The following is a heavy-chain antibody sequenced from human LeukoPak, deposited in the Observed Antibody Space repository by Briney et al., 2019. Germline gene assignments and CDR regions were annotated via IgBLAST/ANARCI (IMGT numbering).Heavy chain of an antibody. J-gene: IGHJ6*03. Sequence: GASVKVSCKASGYTFTGYYMHWVRQAPGQGLEWVGWINPNSGGTNYAQKFQGRVTMTRDTSISTAYMELSRLRSDDTAVYYCARDRATMVRGPNLYYYYYMDVWGKGTTVTISS. D-gene: IGHD3-10*01. V-gene: IGHV1-2*02. CDR1: GYTFTGYY. CDR3: ARDRATMVRGPNLYYYYYMDV. CDR2: INPNSGGT.